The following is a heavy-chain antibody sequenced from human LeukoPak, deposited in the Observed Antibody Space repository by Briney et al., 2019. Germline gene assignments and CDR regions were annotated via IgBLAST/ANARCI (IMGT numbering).Heavy chain of an antibody. CDR2: ISGSGGST. J-gene: IGHJ4*02. CDR1: GFTFSNYV. D-gene: IGHD3-3*02. CDR3: ARDSNYDY. Sequence: PGGSLRLSCAASGFTFSNYVMSWVRQAPGKGLEWVSGISGSGGSTYYADSVKGRFTISRDNSKNTLYLQMNSLRVEDTAVYYCARDSNYDYWGQGTLVTVSS. V-gene: IGHV3-23*01.